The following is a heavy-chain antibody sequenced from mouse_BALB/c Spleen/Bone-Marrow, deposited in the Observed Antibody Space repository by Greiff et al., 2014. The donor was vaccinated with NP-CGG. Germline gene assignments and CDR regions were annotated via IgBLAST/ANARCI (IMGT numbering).Heavy chain of an antibody. CDR3: ANYYGSTWFAY. J-gene: IGHJ3*01. D-gene: IGHD1-1*01. CDR1: GFTFSDYY. Sequence: EVQLVESGGGLVKPGGSLKLSCAASGFTFSDYYMYWVRQTPEKRLEWVATISDGGSYTYYPDSVKGRFTISRDNAKNNLDLQMSSLKSEDTAMYYCANYYGSTWFAYWGQGTLVTVSA. V-gene: IGHV5-4*02. CDR2: ISDGGSYT.